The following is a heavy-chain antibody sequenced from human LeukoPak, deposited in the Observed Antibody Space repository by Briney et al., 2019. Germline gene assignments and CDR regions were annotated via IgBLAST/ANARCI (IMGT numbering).Heavy chain of an antibody. J-gene: IGHJ4*02. CDR3: ARDLMGATDY. CDR1: GFTFSGYA. CDR2: ILYDGSNK. D-gene: IGHD1-26*01. Sequence: PGGSLRLSCAASGFTFSGYAMHWVRQAPGKGLEWVATILYDGSNKYYADSVKGRFTISRDNSKNTLYLQINTLRTEDTAVYYCARDLMGATDYWGQGTLVTVSS. V-gene: IGHV3-30*04.